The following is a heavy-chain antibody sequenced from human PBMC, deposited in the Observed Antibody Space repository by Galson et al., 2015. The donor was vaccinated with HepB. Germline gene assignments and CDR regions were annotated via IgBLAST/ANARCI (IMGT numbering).Heavy chain of an antibody. CDR3: ARGGPRVVPAAAFDP. CDR1: GYTFTGYY. J-gene: IGHJ5*02. CDR2: INPNSGGT. Sequence: SVKVSCKASGYTFTGYYMHWVRQAPGQGLEWMGWINPNSGGTNYAQKFQGRVTMTRDTSISTAYMELSRLRSDDTAVYYCARGGPRVVPAAAFDPWGQGTLVTVSS. D-gene: IGHD2-2*01. V-gene: IGHV1-2*02.